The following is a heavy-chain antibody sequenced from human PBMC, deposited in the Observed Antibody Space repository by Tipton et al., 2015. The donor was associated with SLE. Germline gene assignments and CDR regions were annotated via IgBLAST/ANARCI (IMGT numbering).Heavy chain of an antibody. D-gene: IGHD7-27*01. J-gene: IGHJ4*02. CDR3: ARGGLGSDLRGSIYFGS. CDR1: GFTVSSSY. CDR2: IYSGDST. V-gene: IGHV3-53*05. Sequence: SLRLSCAASGFTVSSSYMSWVRQAPGKGLERVSVIYSGDSTYYADSVKGRFTISRDNSKDTLYLQMNSLRAEDTAVYYCARGGLGSDLRGSIYFGSWGQGTLVTVSS.